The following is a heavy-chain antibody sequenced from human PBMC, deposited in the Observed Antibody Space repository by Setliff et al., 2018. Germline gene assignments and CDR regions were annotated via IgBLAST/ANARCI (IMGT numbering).Heavy chain of an antibody. Sequence: GGSLRLSCAASGFTFSSYAMSWVRQAPGRGLEWVSAISGSGGSTYYADSVKGRFTISRDNSKNTLYLQMNSLRSEDTAVYYCARVAYGDYGGVDYWGQGTLVTVSS. CDR1: GFTFSSYA. V-gene: IGHV3-23*01. D-gene: IGHD4-17*01. J-gene: IGHJ4*02. CDR3: ARVAYGDYGGVDY. CDR2: ISGSGGST.